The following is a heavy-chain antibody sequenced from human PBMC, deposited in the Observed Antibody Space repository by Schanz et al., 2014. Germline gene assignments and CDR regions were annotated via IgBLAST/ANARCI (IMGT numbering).Heavy chain of an antibody. CDR3: AKQIHYDILTVTRN. V-gene: IGHV3-48*04. Sequence: QLVGSGGGLIQPGGSLRLSCAAYGFTLSSYAMHWIRQAPGKGLEWVSDISSGSSYANYADSVKGRFTISRDNAKNSLYLQMNSLRAEDTAVYYCAKQIHYDILTVTRNWGQGTLVTVSS. CDR1: GFTLSSYA. J-gene: IGHJ4*02. D-gene: IGHD3-9*01. CDR2: ISSGSSYA.